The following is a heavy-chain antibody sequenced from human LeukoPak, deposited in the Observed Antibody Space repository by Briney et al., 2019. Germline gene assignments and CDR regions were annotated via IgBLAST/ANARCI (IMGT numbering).Heavy chain of an antibody. Sequence: SETLSLTSTLSGGSISSGSYYWSWIRQPAGKGLEWIGRIYTSGSTNYNPSLTSRVTISVDTPKNQFSLKLSSVTAAHTAVYYCARTGYSYGYWWYDPWGQGTLVTVSS. J-gene: IGHJ5*02. CDR1: GGSISSGSYY. CDR2: IYTSGST. D-gene: IGHD5-18*01. CDR3: ARTGYSYGYWWYDP. V-gene: IGHV4-61*02.